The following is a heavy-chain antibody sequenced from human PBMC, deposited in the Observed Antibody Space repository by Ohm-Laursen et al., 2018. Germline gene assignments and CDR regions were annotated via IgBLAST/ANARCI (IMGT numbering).Heavy chain of an antibody. D-gene: IGHD3-10*01. CDR3: ARAGYGSGSRYYYYGMDV. J-gene: IGHJ6*02. CDR1: GFTFSSYD. V-gene: IGHV3-13*01. CDR2: IGTAGDT. Sequence: GSLRLSCAASGFTFSSYDMHWVRQATGKGLEWVSAIGTAGDTYYPGSVKGRFTISRENAKNSLYLQMNSLRAGDTAVYYCARAGYGSGSRYYYYGMDVWGQGTTVTVSS.